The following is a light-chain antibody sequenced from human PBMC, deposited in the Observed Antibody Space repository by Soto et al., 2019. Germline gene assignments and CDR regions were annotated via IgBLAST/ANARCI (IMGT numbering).Light chain of an antibody. Sequence: EIVMTQSPATLSVSPWGRATLSCRASESVNRNLAWYQQRPGQSPRLLLYGASTRATGTPARFSGSGSGTEFTLTITSLQSDDFALYFCQHYNNWPLTFGGGTKVDIK. CDR1: ESVNRN. CDR3: QHYNNWPLT. CDR2: GAS. J-gene: IGKJ4*01. V-gene: IGKV3-15*01.